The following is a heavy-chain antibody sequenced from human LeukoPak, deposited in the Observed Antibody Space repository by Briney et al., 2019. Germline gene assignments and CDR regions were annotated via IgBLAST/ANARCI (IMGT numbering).Heavy chain of an antibody. J-gene: IGHJ4*02. CDR1: GYRFTNYW. CDR2: IYPGDSDT. Sequence: PGESLKISCKGSGYRFTNYWIGWVRQMPGKGLEWMGIIYPGDSDTRYSPSFQGQVTISADKSISTAYLQWSSLKASDSAMYYCARQPPSRDYGGNPLDYWGQGTLVTVSS. D-gene: IGHD4-23*01. CDR3: ARQPPSRDYGGNPLDY. V-gene: IGHV5-51*01.